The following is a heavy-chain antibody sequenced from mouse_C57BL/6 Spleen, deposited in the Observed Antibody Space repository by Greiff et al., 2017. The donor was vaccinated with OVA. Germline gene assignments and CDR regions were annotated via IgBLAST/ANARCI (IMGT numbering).Heavy chain of an antibody. J-gene: IGHJ3*01. V-gene: IGHV1-80*01. CDR1: GYAFSSYW. CDR2: IYPGDGDT. D-gene: IGHD3-2*02. CDR3: ARPIDSSGQAWFAY. Sequence: QVQLQQSGAELVKPGASVKISCKASGYAFSSYWMNWVKQRPGKGLEWIGQIYPGDGDTNYNGKFKGKATLTADKSSSTAYMQLSSLTSEDSAVYFCARPIDSSGQAWFAYWGQGTLVTVSA.